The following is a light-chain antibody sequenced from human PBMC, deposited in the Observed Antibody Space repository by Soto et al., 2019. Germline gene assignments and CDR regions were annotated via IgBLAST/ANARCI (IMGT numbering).Light chain of an antibody. Sequence: DIPMTQSPSSLSASVGDRVTITCRAIQSVSYFLNWYQQKPGKAPPLLIYAASSLQSGVSSRFSGSGSGTDFTLSITSLQPEDFATYYCQQTFSTVWTFGQGTKVEMK. CDR2: AAS. V-gene: IGKV1-39*01. J-gene: IGKJ1*01. CDR3: QQTFSTVWT. CDR1: QSVSYF.